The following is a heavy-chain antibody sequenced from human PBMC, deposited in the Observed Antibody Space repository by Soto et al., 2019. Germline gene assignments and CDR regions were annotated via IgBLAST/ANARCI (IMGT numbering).Heavy chain of an antibody. D-gene: IGHD1-26*01. Sequence: PGESLKISCKASGYTFTSYDINWVRQATGQGLEWMGWISAYNGNTHDEEKLQGRVTLTTDTSTSTAYMELRSLRSDDTAVYFCARGWQWDFLSDYWGQGTLVTVSS. V-gene: IGHV1-18*01. J-gene: IGHJ4*02. CDR1: GYTFTSYD. CDR2: ISAYNGNT. CDR3: ARGWQWDFLSDY.